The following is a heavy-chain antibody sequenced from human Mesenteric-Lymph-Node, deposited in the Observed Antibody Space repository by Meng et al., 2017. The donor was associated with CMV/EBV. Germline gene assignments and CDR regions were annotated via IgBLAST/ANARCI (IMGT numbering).Heavy chain of an antibody. J-gene: IGHJ5*02. CDR1: GGSFSGCY. CDR3: SGGKVEHSRGIFGVVKVVWFDP. V-gene: IGHV4-34*01. Sequence: SETLSLTCAVSGGSFSGCYWSWIRQPPGQGLERVGEINHSSSTNYNPSLKRRVTISVYTSKNQFTMKLSFLTAADTAVYYCSGGKVEHSRGIFGVVKVVWFDPWGQGTLVTVSS. CDR2: INHSSST. D-gene: IGHD3-3*01.